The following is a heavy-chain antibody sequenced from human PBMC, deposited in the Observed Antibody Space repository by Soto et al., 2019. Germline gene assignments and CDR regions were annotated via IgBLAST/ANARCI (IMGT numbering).Heavy chain of an antibody. CDR2: IYRGFST. J-gene: IGHJ3*02. CDR1: GFNVTNTY. V-gene: IGHV3-53*01. Sequence: PGGSLRLSCAVSGFNVTNTYRSWVRQAPGKGLEWVSVIYRGFSTFYADSVKGRFTVSRDDSKNTVSPQMNSLRAEDTAVYYCARDRSDSSRDDSFDIWGQGTMVTVSS. D-gene: IGHD6-6*01. CDR3: ARDRSDSSRDDSFDI.